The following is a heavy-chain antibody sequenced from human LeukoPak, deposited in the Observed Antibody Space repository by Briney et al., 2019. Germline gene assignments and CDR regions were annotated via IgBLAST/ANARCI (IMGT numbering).Heavy chain of an antibody. D-gene: IGHD3-9*01. J-gene: IGHJ6*03. V-gene: IGHV4-4*07. CDR3: AKVPLTYYYYYMDV. Sequence: SETLSLTCSVSGGSISSYYWSWIRQPAGKGLEWIGRMYSSGSTNYNPSLKSRVTMSVDTSKNQFSLKLNSVTAADTAVYYCAKVPLTYYYYYMDVWGKGTTVTVSS. CDR1: GGSISSYY. CDR2: MYSSGST.